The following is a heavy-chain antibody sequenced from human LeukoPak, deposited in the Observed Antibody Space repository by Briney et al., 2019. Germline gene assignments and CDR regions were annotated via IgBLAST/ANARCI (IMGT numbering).Heavy chain of an antibody. V-gene: IGHV3-23*01. Sequence: GGSLRLSCAASGFTFSSYEMNWVRQAPGKGLEWVSAISGSGGSTYYADSVKGRFTISRDNSKNTLYLQMNSLRAEDTAVYYCAKSGGLGTTVLRRNWFDPWGQGTLVTVSS. J-gene: IGHJ5*02. CDR2: ISGSGGST. CDR1: GFTFSSYE. CDR3: AKSGGLGTTVLRRNWFDP. D-gene: IGHD3-10*01.